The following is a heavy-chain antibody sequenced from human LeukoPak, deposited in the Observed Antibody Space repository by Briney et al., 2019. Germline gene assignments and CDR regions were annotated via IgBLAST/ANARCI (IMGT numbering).Heavy chain of an antibody. CDR3: ARDKGRSGSYFYAY. V-gene: IGHV3-33*01. Sequence: GGSLRLSCAASGFTFSSYGMHWVRQAPGKGLEWVAVIWYDGSNKYYADSVMGRFTISRDNSKNTLYLQMNSLRAEDTAVYYCARDKGRSGSYFYAYWGQGTLVTVSS. CDR1: GFTFSSYG. J-gene: IGHJ4*02. D-gene: IGHD1-26*01. CDR2: IWYDGSNK.